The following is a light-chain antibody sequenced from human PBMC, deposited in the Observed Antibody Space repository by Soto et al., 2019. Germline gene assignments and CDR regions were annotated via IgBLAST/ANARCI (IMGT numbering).Light chain of an antibody. CDR3: QQSSSSPWT. J-gene: IGKJ1*01. Sequence: DIQMTQSPSSLSASVGDRVSITCRASQSISSYLNWYQQKPGKAPKLLIYAAFTLRTGVSSRFIGSGSGTDFTLTINSLQPEDFATYYCQQSSSSPWTFGQGTKVEIK. CDR1: QSISSY. V-gene: IGKV1-39*01. CDR2: AAF.